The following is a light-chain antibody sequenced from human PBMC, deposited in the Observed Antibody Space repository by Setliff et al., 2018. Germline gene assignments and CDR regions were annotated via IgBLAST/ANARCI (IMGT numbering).Light chain of an antibody. CDR1: GSDVGAYKF. J-gene: IGLJ1*01. Sequence: QSALTQPASVSGSPGQSIAVSCTGSGSDVGAYKFVSWYQQRPGKAPRLMIYDVSNRPSGVPDRFSGSKSGNTASLTISGLQAEDEADYYCCSYTGTSTPYVLGTGTKVTVL. CDR2: DVS. V-gene: IGLV2-14*01. CDR3: CSYTGTSTPYV.